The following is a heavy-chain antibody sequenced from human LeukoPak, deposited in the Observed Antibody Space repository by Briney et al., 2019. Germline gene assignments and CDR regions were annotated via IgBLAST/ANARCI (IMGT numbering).Heavy chain of an antibody. J-gene: IGHJ4*02. V-gene: IGHV3-30*18. Sequence: GGSLRLSCAASGFTFSSYGMHWVRQAPGKGLEWVAVISYDGSNKYYADSVKGRFTISRDNSKNTLYLQMNSLRAEDTAVYYCAKDYGDYSEGVHYWGQGTLVTVSS. D-gene: IGHD4-17*01. CDR3: AKDYGDYSEGVHY. CDR1: GFTFSSYG. CDR2: ISYDGSNK.